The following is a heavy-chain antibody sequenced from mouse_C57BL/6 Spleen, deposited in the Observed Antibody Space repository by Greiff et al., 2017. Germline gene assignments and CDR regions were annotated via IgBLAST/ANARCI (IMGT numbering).Heavy chain of an antibody. CDR3: AIGRWLLTWFAY. V-gene: IGHV1-74*01. D-gene: IGHD2-3*01. CDR2: IHPSDSDT. J-gene: IGHJ3*01. CDR1: GYTFTSYW. Sequence: QVQLQQPGAELVKPGASVKVSCKASGYTFTSYWMHWVKQRPGQGLEWIGRIHPSDSDTNYNQKFEGKATLTVDKSSSTAYMQLSSLTSEDSAVYYCAIGRWLLTWFAYWGQGTLVTVSA.